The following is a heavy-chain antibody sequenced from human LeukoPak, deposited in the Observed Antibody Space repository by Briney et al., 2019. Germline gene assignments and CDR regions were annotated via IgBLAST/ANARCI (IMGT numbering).Heavy chain of an antibody. CDR2: IHTSGSA. V-gene: IGHV4-59*02. Sequence: SETLSLTCTLSGGSVSRYYWSWIRQPPGKGLEWVGYIHTSGSASYNPSLKSRVTMSVDTSNNQFSLKLSSVTAADTAVYYCARDLYCSSTSCYDYWGQGTLVTVSS. J-gene: IGHJ4*02. CDR3: ARDLYCSSTSCYDY. D-gene: IGHD2-2*01. CDR1: GGSVSRYY.